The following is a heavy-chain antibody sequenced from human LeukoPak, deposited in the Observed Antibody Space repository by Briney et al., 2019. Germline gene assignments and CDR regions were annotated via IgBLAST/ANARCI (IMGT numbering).Heavy chain of an antibody. V-gene: IGHV3-33*01. D-gene: IGHD3-3*01. CDR1: GFTFSSYG. J-gene: IGHJ4*02. CDR3: ARAYYDFWSGPGY. Sequence: GGSLRLSCAASGFTFSSYGMHWVRQAPGKGLGWVAVIWYDGSNKYYADSVKGRFTISRDNSKNTLYLQMNSLRAEDTAVYYCARAYYDFWSGPGYWGQGTLVTVSS. CDR2: IWYDGSNK.